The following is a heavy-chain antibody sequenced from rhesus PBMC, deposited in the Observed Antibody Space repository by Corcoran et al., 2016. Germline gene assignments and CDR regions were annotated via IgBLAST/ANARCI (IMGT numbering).Heavy chain of an antibody. V-gene: IGHV4-106*01. CDR1: GGSISGGYG. Sequence: QVQLQESGPGLLKPSETLSLTCAVSGGSISGGYGWAWIRQPPGKGLEWIGYIYGSGGGTNYNPSLKNRVTISIGTSKNQFSLKLSAVTAADTAVYYCAREYSNYGYFDYWGQGVLVTVSS. D-gene: IGHD4-23*01. J-gene: IGHJ4*01. CDR3: AREYSNYGYFDY. CDR2: IYGSGGGT.